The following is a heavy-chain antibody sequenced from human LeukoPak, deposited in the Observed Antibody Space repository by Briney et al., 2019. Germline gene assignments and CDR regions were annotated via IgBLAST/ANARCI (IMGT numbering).Heavy chain of an antibody. V-gene: IGHV3-15*07. CDR2: IKSKTDGGTT. D-gene: IGHD3-22*01. CDR1: GFTFSNAW. CDR3: STTYYYDSSEGY. Sequence: GGSLRLSCAASGFTFSNAWMNWVRQAPGKGLEWVGRIKSKTDGGTTDYAAPVKGRFTISRDDSKNTLYLQMNSLKSEDTAVYYCSTTYYYDSSEGYWGQGTLVTVSS. J-gene: IGHJ4*02.